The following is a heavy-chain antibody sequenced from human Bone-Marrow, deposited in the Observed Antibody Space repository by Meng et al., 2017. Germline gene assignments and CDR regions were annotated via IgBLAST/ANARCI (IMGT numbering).Heavy chain of an antibody. D-gene: IGHD2-21*01. CDR1: GGSMSSGNYY. CDR2: IHHSGSA. J-gene: IGHJ4*02. V-gene: IGHV4-30-4*01. Sequence: QVQLQESGPGLVEPSQTLSLTCTVSGGSMSSGNYYWSWIRQPPGKGLEWIGYIHHSGSAYYHPSLKSRVSISVDTSKNQFSLNLNSMTAADTAVYYCASFDHIPRRNYFDYWGQGTLVTVSS. CDR3: ASFDHIPRRNYFDY.